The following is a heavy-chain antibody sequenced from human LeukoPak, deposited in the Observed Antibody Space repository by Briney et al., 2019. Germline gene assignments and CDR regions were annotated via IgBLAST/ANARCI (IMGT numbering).Heavy chain of an antibody. D-gene: IGHD1-14*01. V-gene: IGHV4-30-4*01. CDR1: GGSITSGFYY. J-gene: IGHJ4*02. Sequence: SQTLSLTCTVSGGSITSGFYYWTWIRQPPGKGLEWIGYINYSGSTYYHPSLKSRLTISADTSKNHFSLKLSSVTAADTAVYYCARATRGRFDYWGQGTLVTVSS. CDR2: INYSGST. CDR3: ARATRGRFDY.